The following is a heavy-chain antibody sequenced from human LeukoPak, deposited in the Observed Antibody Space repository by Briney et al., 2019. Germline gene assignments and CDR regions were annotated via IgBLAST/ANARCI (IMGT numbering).Heavy chain of an antibody. Sequence: PSETLPLTCTVSGGSVSSGSYYWSWLRQPPGKGLEWIGYIYYSGSTNYNPSLKSRVTISVDTSKNQFSLKLSSVTAADTAVYYCASPSSGYYWYFDLWGRGTLVTVSS. D-gene: IGHD3-22*01. CDR2: IYYSGST. CDR3: ASPSSGYYWYFDL. V-gene: IGHV4-61*01. J-gene: IGHJ2*01. CDR1: GGSVSSGSYY.